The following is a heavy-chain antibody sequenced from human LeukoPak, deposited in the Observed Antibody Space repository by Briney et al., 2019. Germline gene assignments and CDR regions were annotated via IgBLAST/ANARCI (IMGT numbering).Heavy chain of an antibody. Sequence: GGSLRLSCAASGFTFSRYSMNWVRQAPGKGLEWVSYISSSGSTIYYADSVKGRFTISRDNAKNSLYLQMNSLRAEDTAVYYCARVTLYSGSYYRYYYYYMDVWGKGTTVTVSS. V-gene: IGHV3-48*04. CDR1: GFTFSRYS. J-gene: IGHJ6*03. CDR2: ISSSGSTI. D-gene: IGHD1-26*01. CDR3: ARVTLYSGSYYRYYYYYMDV.